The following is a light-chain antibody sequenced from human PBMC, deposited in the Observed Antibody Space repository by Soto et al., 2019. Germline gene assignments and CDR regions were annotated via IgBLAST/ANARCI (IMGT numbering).Light chain of an antibody. CDR3: SSYTSTTPHVV. CDR2: DVS. Sequence: QSALTQPASVSGSPGQSITISCTGTSSDVGGYNYVSWYQQHPGKAPKLMIYDVSNRPSGVSNRFSGSKSGNTASLTISGPQAEDEADYYCSSYTSTTPHVVFGGGTKLTVL. J-gene: IGLJ2*01. CDR1: SSDVGGYNY. V-gene: IGLV2-14*01.